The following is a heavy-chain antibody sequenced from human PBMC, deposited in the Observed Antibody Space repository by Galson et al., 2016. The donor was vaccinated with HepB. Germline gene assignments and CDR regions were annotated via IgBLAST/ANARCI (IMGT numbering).Heavy chain of an antibody. J-gene: IGHJ5*01. D-gene: IGHD4/OR15-4a*01. CDR3: ARAKYNWFDS. CDR2: TYYGQGN. Sequence: SETLSLTCTVSGASVNSEYYHWIWIRQPAGKGLEWMGHTYYGQGNRYNPSLKSRVNISGDTSKNQFSLKLSSVTAADTAVYFCARAKYNWFDSWGQGTLVTVSS. V-gene: IGHV4-61*01. CDR1: GASVNSEYYH.